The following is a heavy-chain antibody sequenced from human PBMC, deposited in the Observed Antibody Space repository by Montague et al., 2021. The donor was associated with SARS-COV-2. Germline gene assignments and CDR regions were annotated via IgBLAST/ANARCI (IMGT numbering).Heavy chain of an antibody. V-gene: IGHV3-21*01. J-gene: IGHJ6*02. Sequence: SLRLSCAASGFTFRSYSMNWVRQAPGKGLEWVSSISSSSSYIYYTDSVKGRFTISRDNAKNSLYLQMNSLRAEDTAVYYCARARGIGNYYYGMDVWGQGTTLTVSS. CDR2: ISSSSSYI. CDR3: ARARGIGNYYYGMDV. D-gene: IGHD2-21*01. CDR1: GFTFRSYS.